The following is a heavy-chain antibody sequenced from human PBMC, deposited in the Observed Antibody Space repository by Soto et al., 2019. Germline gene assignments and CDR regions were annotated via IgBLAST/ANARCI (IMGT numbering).Heavy chain of an antibody. D-gene: IGHD3-10*01. V-gene: IGHV3-23*01. CDR3: AKSALWFGEFPFNWFDP. CDR1: GFTFSTFA. Sequence: EVQLLESGGGLVQPGGSLRLSCAASGFTFSTFAMSWVHQAPGKGLEWVSGIGGNGGTTFYTDSVKGRFIISRDDSKNTLYLHIDSLRAEDTAVYYCAKSALWFGEFPFNWFDPWGQGTLVTVSS. CDR2: IGGNGGTT. J-gene: IGHJ5*02.